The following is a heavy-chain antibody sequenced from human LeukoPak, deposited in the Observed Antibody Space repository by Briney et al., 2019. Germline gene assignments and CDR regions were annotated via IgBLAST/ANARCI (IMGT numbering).Heavy chain of an antibody. J-gene: IGHJ6*02. D-gene: IGHD3-10*01. CDR3: AIPPLSGTGSSRPLAGVDV. CDR2: INTDGSST. V-gene: IGHV3-74*01. CDR1: GFTFDDYA. Sequence: GGSLRLSCAASGFTFDDYAMHWVRQAPGKGLVWVSRINTDGSSTSYADSVKGRFTISRDNAKNALYLQMNSLRAEDTAVYYCAIPPLSGTGSSRPLAGVDVWGQGTTVTVSS.